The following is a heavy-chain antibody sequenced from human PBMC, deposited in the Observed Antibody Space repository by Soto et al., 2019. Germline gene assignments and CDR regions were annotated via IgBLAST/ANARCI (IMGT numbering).Heavy chain of an antibody. CDR3: ASTYYDFWSGYFAY. CDR1: GGSISSGDYY. CDR2: IYYSGST. V-gene: IGHV4-30-4*01. J-gene: IGHJ4*02. D-gene: IGHD3-3*01. Sequence: SETLSLTCTVSGGSISSGDYYWSWIRQPPGKGLEWIGYIYYSGSTYYNPSLKSRVTISVDTSKNQFSLKLSSATAADTAVYYCASTYYDFWSGYFAYWGQGTLVTVSS.